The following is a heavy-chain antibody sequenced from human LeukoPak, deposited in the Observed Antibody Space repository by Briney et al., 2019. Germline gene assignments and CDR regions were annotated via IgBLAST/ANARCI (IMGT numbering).Heavy chain of an antibody. D-gene: IGHD1-26*01. CDR2: ISGGGGST. CDR3: AKGGKWDVTPFDY. V-gene: IGHV3-23*01. CDR1: GFTFTSYS. Sequence: GGSLRLSCAASGFTFTSYSMNWVRQAPGKGLEWVSTISGGGGSTYYADSVKGRVTISRDNSKHTLYLKVNSLRAEDTAVYYCAKGGKWDVTPFDYWGQGTLVPVSS. J-gene: IGHJ4*02.